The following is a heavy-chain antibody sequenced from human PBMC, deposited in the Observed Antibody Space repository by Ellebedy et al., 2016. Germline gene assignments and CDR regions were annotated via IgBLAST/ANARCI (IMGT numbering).Heavy chain of an antibody. CDR2: IKQDGSEK. J-gene: IGHJ6*02. Sequence: GESLKISCAASGFTFSSYWMSWVRQAPGKGLEWVANIKQDGSEKYYVDSVKGRFTISRDNAKNSLYLQMNSLRAEDTAVYYCAESRHYYYGMDVWGQGTTVTVSS. V-gene: IGHV3-7*01. CDR3: AESRHYYYGMDV. CDR1: GFTFSSYW.